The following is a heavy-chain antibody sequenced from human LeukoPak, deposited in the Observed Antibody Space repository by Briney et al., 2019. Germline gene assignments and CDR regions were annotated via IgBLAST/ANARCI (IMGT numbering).Heavy chain of an antibody. CDR2: ITSDMRTI. V-gene: IGHV3-48*04. CDR1: GFTFSIYS. J-gene: IGHJ4*02. D-gene: IGHD1-1*01. CDR3: ARSVEGHFDY. Sequence: GGSLRLSCAASGFTFSIYSMSWVRQAPGKGLEWISYITSDMRTIYYADSVRGRFTISRDNAKKSSYLQMNNLRADDSAVYYCARSVEGHFDYWGQGTLVTVSS.